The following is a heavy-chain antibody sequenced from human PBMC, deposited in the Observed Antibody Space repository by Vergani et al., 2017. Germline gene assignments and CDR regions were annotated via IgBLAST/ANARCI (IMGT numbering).Heavy chain of an antibody. V-gene: IGHV2-5*04. CDR2: IYWNEDQ. CDR1: GFSLNTRGVS. Sequence: QITLKESGPTLVKPTQTLTLTCTFSGFSLNTRGVSVAWIRPPPGKALDWLALIYWNEDQHYSPSLNNRVTITKDTSKNQVVLTMNNMDYVDTGTYYCVYGKTACGYTGCCCPFEYYYYMDVWGKGALVTVSS. CDR3: VYGKTACGYTGCCCPFEYYYYMDV. J-gene: IGHJ6*03. D-gene: IGHD5-12*01.